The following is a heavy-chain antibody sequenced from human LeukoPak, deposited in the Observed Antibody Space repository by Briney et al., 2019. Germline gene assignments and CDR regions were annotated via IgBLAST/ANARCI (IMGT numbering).Heavy chain of an antibody. J-gene: IGHJ2*01. CDR3: ARGRRIVVVPAAKGRYWYFDL. V-gene: IGHV4-34*01. Sequence: MSSETLSLTCAVYGGSFSGYYWSWIRQPPGKGLEWIGEINHSGSTNYNPSLKSRVTISVDTSKNQFSLKLSSVTAAATAVYYCARGRRIVVVPAAKGRYWYFDLWGRGTLVTVSS. CDR2: INHSGST. D-gene: IGHD2-2*01. CDR1: GGSFSGYY.